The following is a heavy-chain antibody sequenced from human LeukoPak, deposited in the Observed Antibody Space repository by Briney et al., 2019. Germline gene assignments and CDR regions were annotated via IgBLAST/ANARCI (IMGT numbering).Heavy chain of an antibody. CDR1: GFTFSSYG. Sequence: PGRSLRLSCLSSGFTFSSYGMHWVRQAPGQGLEWVAFIWYDGSNKYYADSVKGRFTISRDNSENTLYLQMSSLRAEDTALYYCARDSGYGYNTFPTADYWGQGILVTVSS. V-gene: IGHV3-33*01. CDR2: IWYDGSNK. D-gene: IGHD5-24*01. J-gene: IGHJ4*02. CDR3: ARDSGYGYNTFPTADY.